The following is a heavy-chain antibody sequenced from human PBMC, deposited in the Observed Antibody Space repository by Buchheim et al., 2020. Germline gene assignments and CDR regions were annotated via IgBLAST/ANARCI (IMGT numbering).Heavy chain of an antibody. CDR2: NNPNSGGT. CDR3: ARDPAVGAVRGGFDP. J-gene: IGHJ5*02. Sequence: QVQLVQSGAEVKKPGASVKVSCKASGYTFTGYYMHWVRQAPGQGLEWMGWNNPNSGGTNHALKFQGWVTMTRDTSIRTAYMELSRLRSDDTAVYYCARDPAVGAVRGGFDPGGQGTL. V-gene: IGHV1-2*04. CDR1: GYTFTGYY. D-gene: IGHD1-26*01.